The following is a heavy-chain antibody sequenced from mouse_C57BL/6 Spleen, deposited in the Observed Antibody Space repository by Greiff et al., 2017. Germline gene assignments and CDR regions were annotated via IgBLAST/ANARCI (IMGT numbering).Heavy chain of an antibody. CDR3: ARSESSGPAWFAY. CDR2: IYPRSGNT. CDR1: GYTFTSYG. Sequence: QVQLQESGAELARPGASVKLSCKASGYTFTSYGISWVKQRTGQGLEWIGEIYPRSGNTYYNEKFKGKATLTADKSSSTAYMELRSLTSEDSAVYFCARSESSGPAWFAYWGQGTLVTVSA. J-gene: IGHJ3*01. V-gene: IGHV1-81*01. D-gene: IGHD3-2*02.